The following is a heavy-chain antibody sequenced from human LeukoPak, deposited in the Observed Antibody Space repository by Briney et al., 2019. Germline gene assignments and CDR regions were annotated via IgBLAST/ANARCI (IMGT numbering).Heavy chain of an antibody. D-gene: IGHD2-2*01. CDR3: ASLGGWSTSLGDAFDI. V-gene: IGHV1-69*05. Sequence: SVKVSCKASGGTFSSYAISWVRQAPRQGLEWMGGIIPIFGTANYAQKFQGRVTITTDESTSTAYMELSSLRSEDTAVYYCASLGGWSTSLGDAFDIWGQGTMVTVSS. CDR1: GGTFSSYA. CDR2: IIPIFGTA. J-gene: IGHJ3*02.